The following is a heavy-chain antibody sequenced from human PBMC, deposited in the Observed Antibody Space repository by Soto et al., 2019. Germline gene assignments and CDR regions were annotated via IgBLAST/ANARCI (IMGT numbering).Heavy chain of an antibody. V-gene: IGHV3-48*02. D-gene: IGHD2-15*01. CDR1: GFTFSSYS. CDR2: ISSSSTI. J-gene: IGHJ6*02. Sequence: GGSLRLSCAASGFTFSSYSMNWVRQAPGKGLEWVSYISSSSTIYYADSVKGRFTISRDNAKNSLYLQMNSLRDEDTAVYYCAREEGSDIVVVVAATPRYYGMDVWGQGTTVTVSS. CDR3: AREEGSDIVVVVAATPRYYGMDV.